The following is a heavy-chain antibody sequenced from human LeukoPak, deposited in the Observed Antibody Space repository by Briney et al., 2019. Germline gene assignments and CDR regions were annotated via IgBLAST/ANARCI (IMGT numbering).Heavy chain of an antibody. CDR3: AKGGVNDFDY. J-gene: IGHJ4*02. Sequence: GGSLRLSCAASGFTFSSYAMHWVRQAPGKGLEWVAVISYDGSNKYYADSVKGRFTISRDNSKNTLYLQMNSLRAEDTAVYYCAKGGVNDFDYWGQGTLVTVSS. CDR2: ISYDGSNK. CDR1: GFTFSSYA. V-gene: IGHV3-30*04.